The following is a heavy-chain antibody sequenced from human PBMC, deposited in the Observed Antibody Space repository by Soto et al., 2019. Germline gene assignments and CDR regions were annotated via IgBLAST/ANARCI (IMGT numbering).Heavy chain of an antibody. CDR2: INPSGGST. CDR1: GYTFTSYY. V-gene: IGHV1-46*01. J-gene: IGHJ4*02. D-gene: IGHD2-2*01. Sequence: EASVKVSCKASGYTFTSYYMHWVRQAPGQGLEWMGIINPSGGSTSYAQKFQGRVTMTRDTSTSTVYMELSSLRSEDTAVYYCARGLRRLHTGPKLSSTSCLSLYYWGQGTLVTVSS. CDR3: ARGLRRLHTGPKLSSTSCLSLYY.